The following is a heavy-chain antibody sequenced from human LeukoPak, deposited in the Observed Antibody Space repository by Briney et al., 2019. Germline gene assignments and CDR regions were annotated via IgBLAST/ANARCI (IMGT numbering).Heavy chain of an antibody. CDR1: GFTFSSYW. CDR2: INSDGSST. J-gene: IGHJ4*02. D-gene: IGHD6-19*01. Sequence: GGSLRLPCAASGFTFSSYWMHWVRQAPGKGLVWVSRINSDGSSTSYADSVKGRFTISRDNAKNTLYLQMNSLRAEDTAVYYCARETYSSGWYSDYWGQGTLVTVSS. V-gene: IGHV3-74*01. CDR3: ARETYSSGWYSDY.